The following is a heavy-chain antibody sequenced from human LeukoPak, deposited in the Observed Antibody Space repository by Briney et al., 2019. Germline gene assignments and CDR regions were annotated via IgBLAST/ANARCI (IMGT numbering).Heavy chain of an antibody. J-gene: IGHJ4*02. CDR2: ISSNSGIK. D-gene: IGHD5-12*01. Sequence: PGGSLRLSCGGSGFTFKSFSMHWVRQAPGRGLERVSDISSNSGIKSYADSVKGRFTISRDNAKNSLYLQMYSLRAEDTAVYYCASGIVDIVATMLKGDYWGQGTLVTVSS. CDR3: ASGIVDIVATMLKGDY. CDR1: GFTFKSFS. V-gene: IGHV3-48*01.